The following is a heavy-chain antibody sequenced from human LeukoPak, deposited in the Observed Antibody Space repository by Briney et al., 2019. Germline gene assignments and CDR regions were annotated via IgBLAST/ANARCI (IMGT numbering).Heavy chain of an antibody. CDR3: ARVTRSGSSDY. Sequence: GGSLRLSCAASGFTFSSYWMSWVRQAPGKGLEWVANIKQDGSGKYYVGSVRGRFTISRDNAKNSLYLQMNSLRAEDTAVYYCARVTRSGSSDYWGQGTLVTVSS. J-gene: IGHJ4*02. CDR2: IKQDGSGK. D-gene: IGHD3-10*01. V-gene: IGHV3-7*03. CDR1: GFTFSSYW.